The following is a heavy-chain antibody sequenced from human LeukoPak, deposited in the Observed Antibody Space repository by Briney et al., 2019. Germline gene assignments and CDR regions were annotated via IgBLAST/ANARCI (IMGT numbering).Heavy chain of an antibody. D-gene: IGHD3-16*02. CDR2: ISGSGGST. V-gene: IGHV3-23*01. J-gene: IGHJ3*01. CDR1: GFTFSSYA. Sequence: GGSLRLSCAASGFTFSSYAMNWVRQAPGKGLEWVSSISGSGGSTYYADSVKGRFTISRDNSKNTLDLQMNSLRAEDTAIYYCARDIELSTWGLGTMVTVSS. CDR3: ARDIELST.